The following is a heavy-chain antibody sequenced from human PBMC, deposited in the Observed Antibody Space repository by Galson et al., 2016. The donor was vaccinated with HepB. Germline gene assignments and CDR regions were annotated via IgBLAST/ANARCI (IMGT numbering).Heavy chain of an antibody. V-gene: IGHV3-30*18. J-gene: IGHJ4*02. D-gene: IGHD5-18*01. CDR3: AKDLPPDTGMGGFDY. CDR2: ISYDGSNK. CDR1: GFTFSSCA. Sequence: SLRLSCAASGFTFSSCAMTWVRQAPGRGLEWVAVISYDGSNKYYANSVKGRFTISRDNSKNTLYLQMNSLRAEDTALYYCAKDLPPDTGMGGFDYWGQGTMVTVSS.